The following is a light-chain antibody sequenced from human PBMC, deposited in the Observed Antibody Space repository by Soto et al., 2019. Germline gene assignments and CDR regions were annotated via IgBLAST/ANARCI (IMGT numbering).Light chain of an antibody. CDR3: HQSSNWPKT. CDR1: QSVNTN. V-gene: IGKV3-15*01. J-gene: IGKJ1*01. CDR2: AAS. Sequence: EIVMTQSPATLSVSPGERATLSCRASQSVNTNLAWYQQKPGQAPKLLIYAASTRATDIPGRFSGSGSGTEFTLTIDSLQSEDFAIYYCHQSSNWPKTFGQGTKVDIK.